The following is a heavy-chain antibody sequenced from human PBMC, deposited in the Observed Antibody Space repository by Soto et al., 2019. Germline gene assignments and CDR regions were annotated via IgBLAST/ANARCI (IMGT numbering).Heavy chain of an antibody. CDR3: ARDRYGDSFYGLDA. CDR1: GVIFRTYA. V-gene: IGHV3-30-3*01. J-gene: IGHJ6*02. D-gene: IGHD4-17*01. CDR2: ISYDGTRR. Sequence: GGALRLSCAVSGVIFRTYAFHWVRQAPGRGLDWVSVISYDGTRRSYADSVRGRFTISRDNSKNTLYLQMDSLRTEDTAIYYCARDRYGDSFYGLDAWGQGTTVTVSS.